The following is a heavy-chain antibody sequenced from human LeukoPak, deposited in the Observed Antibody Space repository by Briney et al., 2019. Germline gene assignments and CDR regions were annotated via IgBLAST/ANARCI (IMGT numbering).Heavy chain of an antibody. J-gene: IGHJ4*02. CDR1: GGSISSYSYY. V-gene: IGHV4-39*01. D-gene: IGHD3-16*01. CDR2: MYHNGST. CDR3: ARRRITFGGVIDY. Sequence: SETLSLTCTVSGGSISSYSYYWGWIRQPPGKGLEWIGSMYHNGSTYYNPSLKSRVTISVDTSKNQFSLRLSSVTAADTAVYYCARRRITFGGVIDYWGQGTLVTVSS.